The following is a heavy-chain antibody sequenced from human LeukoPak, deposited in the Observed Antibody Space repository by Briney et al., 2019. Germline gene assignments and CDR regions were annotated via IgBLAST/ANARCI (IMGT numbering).Heavy chain of an antibody. CDR3: ARDRTGDNWFDP. D-gene: IGHD3/OR15-3a*01. Sequence: SETLSLTCTVSGDSISSYYWSWIRQPPGKGLEWIGYIYYSGSTNYNPSLKSRVTMSVDTSKNQFSLKLSSVTAADTAVYYCARDRTGDNWFDPWGQGTLVTVSS. CDR2: IYYSGST. V-gene: IGHV4-59*01. J-gene: IGHJ5*02. CDR1: GDSISSYY.